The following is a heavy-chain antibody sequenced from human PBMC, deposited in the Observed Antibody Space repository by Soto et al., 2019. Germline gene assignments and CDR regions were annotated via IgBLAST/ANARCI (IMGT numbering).Heavy chain of an antibody. CDR1: GDSISSYY. CDR3: ALRSMAVVPEY. D-gene: IGHD3-22*01. Sequence: QVQLQESGPGLVKPSETLSLTCAVSGDSISSYYCMWIRQPPGKGLESIGYLYYGRSANYNPSLKTRXPXSXXTSTNQCSLTLSSMTAAATAVYYCALRSMAVVPEYWGQGTLVTVSS. J-gene: IGHJ4*02. V-gene: IGHV4-59*01. CDR2: LYYGRSA.